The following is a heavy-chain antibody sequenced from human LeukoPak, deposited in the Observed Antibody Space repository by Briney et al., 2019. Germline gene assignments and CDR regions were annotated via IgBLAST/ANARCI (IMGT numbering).Heavy chain of an antibody. V-gene: IGHV1-46*01. CDR3: ALDSGSYYGWDY. CDR1: GYTFTSYY. J-gene: IGHJ4*02. Sequence: ASVKVSCKASGYTFTSYYMHWVRQAPGQGLEWMGIINPSGGSTSYAQKFQGRVTMTRDTSTSTVYMEPSSLRSEDTAVYYCALDSGSYYGWDYWGQGTLVTVSS. D-gene: IGHD1-26*01. CDR2: INPSGGST.